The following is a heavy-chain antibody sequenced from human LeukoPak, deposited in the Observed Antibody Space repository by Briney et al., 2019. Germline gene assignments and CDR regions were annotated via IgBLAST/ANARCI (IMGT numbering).Heavy chain of an antibody. J-gene: IGHJ4*02. Sequence: PGGSLRLSCAAYGLTVSSEYLAWVRQAPGKGLEWISVIYGAGVTYYADSVQGRFTISRDTYSNALYLQMNSLRVEDTAVYHCARLLPASRHYFDYWGQGTLVTVSS. D-gene: IGHD2-15*01. CDR1: GLTVSSEY. CDR3: ARLLPASRHYFDY. V-gene: IGHV3-53*01. CDR2: IYGAGVT.